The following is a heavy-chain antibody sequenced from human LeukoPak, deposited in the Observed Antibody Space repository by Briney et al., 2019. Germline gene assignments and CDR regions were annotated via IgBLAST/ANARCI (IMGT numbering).Heavy chain of an antibody. CDR2: ISGSGGST. J-gene: IGHJ4*02. V-gene: IGHV3-23*01. D-gene: IGHD3-10*01. CDR1: GITLSNYG. Sequence: GGSLRLSCVVSGITLSNYGMSWVRQAPGKGLEWVSAISGSGGSTYYADSVKGRFTISRDNSKNTLYLQMNSLRAEDTAVYYCAKDPLWFGELLRSYWGQGTLVTVSS. CDR3: AKDPLWFGELLRSY.